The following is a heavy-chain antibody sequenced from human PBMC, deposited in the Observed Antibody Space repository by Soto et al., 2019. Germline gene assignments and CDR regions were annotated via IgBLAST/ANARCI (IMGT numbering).Heavy chain of an antibody. J-gene: IGHJ4*02. CDR3: ARGPGVIPDY. V-gene: IGHV3-53*01. Sequence: GGSLRLSCAASGISVSKSYMSWVRQAPGKGLEWVSVVYSDGSTYYADSVKGRFTISRDNSKNTLYLQMNSLRAEDTAVYYCARGPGVIPDYWGQGTLVTVSS. D-gene: IGHD2-21*01. CDR2: VYSDGST. CDR1: GISVSKSY.